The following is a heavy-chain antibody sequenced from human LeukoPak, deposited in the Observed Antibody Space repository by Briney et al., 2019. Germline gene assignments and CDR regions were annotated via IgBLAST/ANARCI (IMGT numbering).Heavy chain of an antibody. D-gene: IGHD2-2*01. V-gene: IGHV4-39*01. CDR2: IYYSGST. CDR1: GGSISSSSYY. Sequence: SETLSLTCTVPGGSISSSSYYWGWIRQPPGKGLEWIGSIYYSGSTYYNPSLKSRVTISVDTSKNQFSLKLSSVTAADTAVYYCARYCSSTSCPTRTKRYYWGQGTLVTVSS. CDR3: ARYCSSTSCPTRTKRYY. J-gene: IGHJ4*02.